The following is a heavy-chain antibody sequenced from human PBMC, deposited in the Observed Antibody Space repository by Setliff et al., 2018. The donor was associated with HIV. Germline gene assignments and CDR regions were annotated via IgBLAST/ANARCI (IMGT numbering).Heavy chain of an antibody. V-gene: IGHV4-39*01. D-gene: IGHD1-20*01. CDR1: SGSISDSRYY. J-gene: IGHJ2*01. Sequence: SETLSLTCTVSSGSISDSRYYWGWIRQAPGKGLEWIGSIYYAGSLYYSPSLKSRLTVSVDTSKNQFSLTLSAVTATDTAVYFCARVRFNFDNVRCFDLWGPGTLVTVSS. CDR2: IYYAGSL. CDR3: ARVRFNFDNVRCFDL.